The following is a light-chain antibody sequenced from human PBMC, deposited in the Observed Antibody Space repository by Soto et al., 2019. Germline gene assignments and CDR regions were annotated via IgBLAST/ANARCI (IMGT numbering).Light chain of an antibody. V-gene: IGLV2-8*01. J-gene: IGLJ1*01. CDR1: SSDVGGYNY. Sequence: QSALTQPPSASGSPGQSVTISSTGTSSDVGGYNYVSWYQQHPGKAPQLMIYEVSKRPSGVPGRFSGSKSGNTASLTVSGLQAEDEADYYCSSYAGSNNYVFGTGTKLTVL. CDR2: EVS. CDR3: SSYAGSNNYV.